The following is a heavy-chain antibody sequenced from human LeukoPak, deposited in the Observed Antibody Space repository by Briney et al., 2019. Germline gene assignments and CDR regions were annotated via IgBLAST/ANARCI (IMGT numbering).Heavy chain of an antibody. V-gene: IGHV3-48*01. Sequence: GGSLRLSCAAPAFTFSDYSMNWVRQAPGKGLEWISYISGRSSTIYYADSVRGRFTISRDNAKNSMYLQMNSLRAEDTAVYYCARDRFTSGSYFFDYWGQGTLVTVSS. D-gene: IGHD1-26*01. J-gene: IGHJ4*02. CDR2: ISGRSSTI. CDR1: AFTFSDYS. CDR3: ARDRFTSGSYFFDY.